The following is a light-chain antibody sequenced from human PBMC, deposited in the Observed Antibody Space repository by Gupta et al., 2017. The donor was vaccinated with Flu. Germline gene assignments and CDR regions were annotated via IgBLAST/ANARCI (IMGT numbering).Light chain of an antibody. CDR3: QLVIGYPLS. Sequence: IQLTQSPSLLSASVGERVTITCRASQDISSSLAWYKQKPGKAPELLIYATSTLRSGVPSRFSSSGSGREYSLTISSLQSEDVATYYCQLVIGYPLSFGPGTKVETK. V-gene: IGKV1-9*01. CDR2: ATS. CDR1: QDISSS. J-gene: IGKJ3*01.